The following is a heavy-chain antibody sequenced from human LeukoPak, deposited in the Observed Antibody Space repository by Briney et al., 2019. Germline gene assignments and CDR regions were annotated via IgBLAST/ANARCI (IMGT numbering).Heavy chain of an antibody. CDR3: AKDLSQKYAFDY. Sequence: GGPLTLSCAASGFTFSSYAMSWVRQAPGKGLEWVSSISFDGGATYYADSVKGRFTISRDNSRKTLYLQMNSLRPEDTAVYYCAKDLSQKYAFDYWRQGTVVTVSS. V-gene: IGHV3-23*01. D-gene: IGHD2/OR15-2a*01. J-gene: IGHJ4*02. CDR2: ISFDGGAT. CDR1: GFTFSSYA.